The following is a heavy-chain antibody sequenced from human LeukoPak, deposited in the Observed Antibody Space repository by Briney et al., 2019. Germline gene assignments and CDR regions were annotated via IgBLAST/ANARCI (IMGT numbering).Heavy chain of an antibody. CDR1: GGSISSYY. Sequence: PSETLSLTCTVSGGSISSYYWSWIRQPPGKGLEWIGYIYYSGSTNYNPSLKSRVTISVGTSKNQFSLKLSSVTAADTAVYYCARVAISYYYYMDVWGKGTTVTVSS. J-gene: IGHJ6*03. D-gene: IGHD3-3*01. V-gene: IGHV4-59*01. CDR2: IYYSGST. CDR3: ARVAISYYYYMDV.